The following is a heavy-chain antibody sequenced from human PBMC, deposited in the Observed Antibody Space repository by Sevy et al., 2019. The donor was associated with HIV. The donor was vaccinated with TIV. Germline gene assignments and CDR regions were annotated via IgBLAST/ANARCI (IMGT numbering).Heavy chain of an antibody. Sequence: GGSLRLSCAASGFNFSTYWMHWVGQAPGKGLEWVANIKQDESEKYYVASVKGRFTISRDNAKNSLYLQMNSLRPGDTAVYYCARGNSGSFDYWGQGSLVTVSS. CDR1: GFNFSTYW. CDR3: ARGNSGSFDY. CDR2: IKQDESEK. J-gene: IGHJ4*02. V-gene: IGHV3-7*04. D-gene: IGHD3-22*01.